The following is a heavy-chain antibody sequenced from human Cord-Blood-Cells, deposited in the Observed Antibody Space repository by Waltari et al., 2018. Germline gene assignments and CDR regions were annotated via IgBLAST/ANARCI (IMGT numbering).Heavy chain of an antibody. V-gene: IGHV3-7*01. CDR3: ARIRIVSAFDI. CDR1: GFTFSSYW. D-gene: IGHD3-10*01. Sequence: EVQLVESGGGLVQPGGSLRLSCAASGFTFSSYWMSWVRQAPGKGLEWGANIKQDGSEKYYVDSVKGRFTISRDNAKNSLYLQMNSLRAEDTAVYYCARIRIVSAFDIWGQGTMVTVSS. CDR2: IKQDGSEK. J-gene: IGHJ3*02.